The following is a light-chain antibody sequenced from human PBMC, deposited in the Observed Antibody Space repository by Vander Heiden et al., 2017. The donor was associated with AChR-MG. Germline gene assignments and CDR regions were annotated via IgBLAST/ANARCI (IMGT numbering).Light chain of an antibody. CDR2: DAS. V-gene: IGKV1-33*01. Sequence: DIQMTQSPSSLSAFVGDRVTITCQASQAITYYLKWYQQKPGKAPKLLIYDASNLETGVPSRFSGSGSGTDFTFTISSLQPEDIATYYCQQYENLPLTFGGGTKVEIK. CDR3: QQYENLPLT. J-gene: IGKJ4*01. CDR1: QAITYY.